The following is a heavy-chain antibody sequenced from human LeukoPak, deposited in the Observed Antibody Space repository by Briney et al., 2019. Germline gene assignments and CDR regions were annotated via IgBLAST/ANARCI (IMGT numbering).Heavy chain of an antibody. V-gene: IGHV1-18*01. CDR3: ARDYRIVAAGTLGLGY. Sequence: ASVKVSCKASGCTFTSYGISWVRQAPGQGLEWMGWISAYNGNTNYAQKLQGRVTMTTDTSTSTAYMELRSLRSDDTAVYYCARDYRIVAAGTLGLGYWGQGTLVTVSS. D-gene: IGHD6-13*01. J-gene: IGHJ4*02. CDR1: GCTFTSYG. CDR2: ISAYNGNT.